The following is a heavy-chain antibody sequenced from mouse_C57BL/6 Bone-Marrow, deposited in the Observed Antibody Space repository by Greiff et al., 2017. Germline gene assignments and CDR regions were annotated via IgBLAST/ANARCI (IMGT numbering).Heavy chain of an antibody. CDR3: AKGGYYEAWFAY. CDR1: GYTFTSYW. CDR2: IDPSDSYT. Sequence: VQLQQPGAELVKPGASVKLSCKASGYTFTSYWMQWVKQRPGQGLEWIGEIDPSDSYTNNNQKFKGKATLTVDTSSSTAYMQLSSLTSEDSAVYYCAKGGYYEAWFAYWGQGTLVTVSA. V-gene: IGHV1-50*01. D-gene: IGHD2-3*01. J-gene: IGHJ3*01.